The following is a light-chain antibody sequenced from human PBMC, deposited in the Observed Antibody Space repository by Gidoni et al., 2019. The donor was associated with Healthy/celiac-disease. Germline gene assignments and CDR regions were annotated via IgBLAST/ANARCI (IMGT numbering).Light chain of an antibody. CDR1: QSVSSY. V-gene: IGKV3-11*01. J-gene: IGKJ1*01. CDR3: QQSSNWPPWK. CDR2: DAS. Sequence: EIVLTQSPATLSLSPGERATLSCRASQSVSSYLAWYQQKPGQAPRLLIYDASNRATGSPARFSGSGSGTDFTLTISSLEPEDFAVYYCQQSSNWPPWKFGQGTKVEIK.